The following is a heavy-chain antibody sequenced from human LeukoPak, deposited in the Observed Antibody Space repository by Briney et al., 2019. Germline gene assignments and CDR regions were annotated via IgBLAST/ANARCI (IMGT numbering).Heavy chain of an antibody. CDR2: INHSGST. CDR1: GGSFSGYY. Sequence: TSETLSLTCAVYGGSFSGYYWSWIRQPPGKGLEWIGEINHSGSTNYNPSLKSRVTISVDTSKNQFSLKLSSVTAADTAVYYCARGDGYNWDYWGQGTLVTVSS. D-gene: IGHD5-24*01. J-gene: IGHJ4*02. CDR3: ARGDGYNWDY. V-gene: IGHV4-34*01.